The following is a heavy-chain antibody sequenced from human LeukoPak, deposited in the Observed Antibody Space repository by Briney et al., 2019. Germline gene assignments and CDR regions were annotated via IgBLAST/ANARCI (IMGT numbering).Heavy chain of an antibody. V-gene: IGHV3-64*01. CDR1: GFTFSSYA. CDR3: ARGEMAAIWAGVDY. Sequence: GGSLTLSCAASGFTFSSYAMHWVRQAPGKGLEYVTAISSNGGSTYYANSVKGRFTISRDNSKNTLYLQMGSLRAEDMAVYYCARGEMAAIWAGVDYWGQGTLVTVSS. CDR2: ISSNGGST. J-gene: IGHJ4*02. D-gene: IGHD5-24*01.